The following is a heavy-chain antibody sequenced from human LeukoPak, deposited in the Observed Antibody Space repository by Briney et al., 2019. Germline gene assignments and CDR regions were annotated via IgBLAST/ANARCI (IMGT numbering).Heavy chain of an antibody. V-gene: IGHV4-61*02. D-gene: IGHD3-22*01. CDR3: ATSDYYDSSYLDP. Sequence: SQTLSLTCTVSGGSISSGSYYWSWIRQPAGKGLEWIGRIYTSGSTNYNPSLKSRVTISVDTSKNQFSLKLRSATAADTAVYFCATSDYYDSSYLDPWGQGTLVTVSS. J-gene: IGHJ5*02. CDR1: GGSISSGSYY. CDR2: IYTSGST.